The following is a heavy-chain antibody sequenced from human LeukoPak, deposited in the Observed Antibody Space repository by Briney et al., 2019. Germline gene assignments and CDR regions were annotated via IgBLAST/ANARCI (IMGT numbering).Heavy chain of an antibody. V-gene: IGHV1-2*02. Sequence: ASVKVSCKASGYTFTCYYMHWVRQAPGQGLEWMGWINPNSGGTNYAQKFQGRVTMTRDTSISTAYMELSRLRSDDTAVYYCARSISRGWSLDYWGQGTLVTVSS. D-gene: IGHD6-19*01. CDR2: INPNSGGT. CDR1: GYTFTCYY. J-gene: IGHJ4*02. CDR3: ARSISRGWSLDY.